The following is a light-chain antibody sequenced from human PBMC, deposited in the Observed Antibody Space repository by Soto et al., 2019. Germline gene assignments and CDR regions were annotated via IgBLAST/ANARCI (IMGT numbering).Light chain of an antibody. CDR3: SSYPNTNTMV. CDR2: NVN. J-gene: IGLJ2*01. V-gene: IGLV2-14*03. CDR1: SSDVGGYDY. Sequence: QSALTQVASVSGSPGQSITISCTGTSSDVGGYDYVSWYQQHPGKAPKLMIYNVNYRPSGVSDRFSGSKSGDTASLTISGLQAEDEANYYCSSYPNTNTMVFGGGTKLTVL.